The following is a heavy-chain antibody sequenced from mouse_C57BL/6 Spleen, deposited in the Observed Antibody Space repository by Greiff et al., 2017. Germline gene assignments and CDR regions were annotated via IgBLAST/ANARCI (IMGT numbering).Heavy chain of an antibody. Sequence: EVQLQQSGPELVKPGASVKISCKASGYTFTDYYMNWVKQSHGKSLEWIGDINPNNGGTSYNQKFKGKATLTVDKSSSTAYMELRSLTSEDSAVYFCAISGTPYYAMDDWGQGTSVTVSS. CDR1: GYTFTDYY. J-gene: IGHJ4*01. CDR2: INPNNGGT. V-gene: IGHV1-26*01. D-gene: IGHD4-1*01. CDR3: AISGTPYYAMDD.